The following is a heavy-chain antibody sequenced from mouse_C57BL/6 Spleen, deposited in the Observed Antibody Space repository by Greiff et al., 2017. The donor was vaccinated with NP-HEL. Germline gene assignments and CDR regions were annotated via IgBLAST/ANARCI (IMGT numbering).Heavy chain of an antibody. CDR3: ARARSPTGTWFAY. CDR1: GYTFTSYW. V-gene: IGHV1-72*01. D-gene: IGHD4-1*02. CDR2: IDPISGGT. Sequence: QVQLQQPGAELVKPGASVKLSCKASGYTFTSYWMHWVKQRPGRGLEWIGRIDPISGGTKYNEKFKSKATLTVDKPSSTAYMQLSSLTSEDSAVYYCARARSPTGTWFAYWGQGTLVTVSA. J-gene: IGHJ3*01.